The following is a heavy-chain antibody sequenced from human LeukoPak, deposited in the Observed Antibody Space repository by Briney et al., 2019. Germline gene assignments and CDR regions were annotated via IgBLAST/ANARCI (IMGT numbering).Heavy chain of an antibody. J-gene: IGHJ6*04. CDR2: TSTTSRYI. V-gene: IGHV3-21*01. CDR1: GFTFINHC. D-gene: IGHD2-15*01. CDR3: ARVSRYCSGGSCYDYYHYGMDV. Sequence: GGFLRLSCAASGFTFINHCMNWVRQAPGKGLEWVSSTSTTSRYIYYADSVKGRFTISRNNAENSLYLQMDSLRAEDTAVYYCARVSRYCSGGSCYDYYHYGMDVWGKGTTVTVSS.